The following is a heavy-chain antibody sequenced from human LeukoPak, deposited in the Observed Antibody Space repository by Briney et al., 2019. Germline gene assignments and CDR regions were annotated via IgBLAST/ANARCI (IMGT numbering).Heavy chain of an antibody. D-gene: IGHD4-17*01. CDR1: GYTLTSYD. Sequence: ASVKVSCKASGYTLTSYDINWVRQATGQGLEWMGWMNPRSGNTGYAQNFQGRVTMTRNTSITTSYMELSSLRSEDTAVYYCARASRTYYGDYLYYFDSWGQGTQVTVSS. CDR2: MNPRSGNT. CDR3: ARASRTYYGDYLYYFDS. J-gene: IGHJ4*02. V-gene: IGHV1-8*01.